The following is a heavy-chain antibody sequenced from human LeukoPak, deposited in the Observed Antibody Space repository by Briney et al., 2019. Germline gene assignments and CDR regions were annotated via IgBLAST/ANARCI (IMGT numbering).Heavy chain of an antibody. Sequence: PGGSLRLSCAASGFTFSSYAMSWVRQAPGKGLEWVSAISGSGGSTYYADSVKGRFTISRDNSKNTLYLQMNSPRAEDTAVYYCAKGDYCSGGSCQTYYYYYYMDVWGKGTTVTVSS. CDR3: AKGDYCSGGSCQTYYYYYYMDV. J-gene: IGHJ6*03. CDR2: ISGSGGST. D-gene: IGHD2-15*01. V-gene: IGHV3-23*01. CDR1: GFTFSSYA.